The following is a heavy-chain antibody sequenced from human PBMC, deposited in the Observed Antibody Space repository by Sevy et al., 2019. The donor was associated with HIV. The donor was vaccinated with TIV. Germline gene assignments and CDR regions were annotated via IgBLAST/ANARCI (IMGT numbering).Heavy chain of an antibody. Sequence: GGSLRLSCAASGFTFSNAWMNWVRQAPGKGLEWVGRIKSKTDGGTTDYAAPVKGRFTISRDDSKNTLYLQMNSLKTEDTAAYYCTTDPGSWEPLIRPTPLDPWGQGTLVTVSS. CDR3: TTDPGSWEPLIRPTPLDP. J-gene: IGHJ5*02. CDR2: IKSKTDGGTT. V-gene: IGHV3-15*07. D-gene: IGHD1-26*01. CDR1: GFTFSNAW.